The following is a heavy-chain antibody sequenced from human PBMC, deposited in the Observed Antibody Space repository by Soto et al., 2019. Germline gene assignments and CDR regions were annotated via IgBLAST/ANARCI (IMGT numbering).Heavy chain of an antibody. D-gene: IGHD6-13*01. CDR1: GGSFSGYY. CDR3: VRVGPDIAAAGRYYFDY. V-gene: IGHV4-34*01. CDR2: INHSGST. J-gene: IGHJ4*02. Sequence: SETLSLTCAVYGGSFSGYYWSWIRQPPGKGLEWIGEINHSGSTNYNPSLKSRVTISVDTSKNQFSLKLSSVTAADTAVYYCVRVGPDIAAAGRYYFDYWGQGTLVTVSS.